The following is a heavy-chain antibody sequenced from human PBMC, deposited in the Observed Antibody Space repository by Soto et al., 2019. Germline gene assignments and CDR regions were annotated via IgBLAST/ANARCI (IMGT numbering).Heavy chain of an antibody. Sequence: TLSRTCTVSAASINSGDYYWSWVRQPPGKGLEWIWHIYYSGGTYDNPSLQSRAGISVDSSKSQVSLKLTSVTAADTDVYCCARILMNYYRLDYWGQGAIVTVSS. CDR2: IYYSGGT. D-gene: IGHD3-10*01. CDR3: ARILMNYYRLDY. CDR1: AASINSGDYY. J-gene: IGHJ4*02. V-gene: IGHV4-30-4*01.